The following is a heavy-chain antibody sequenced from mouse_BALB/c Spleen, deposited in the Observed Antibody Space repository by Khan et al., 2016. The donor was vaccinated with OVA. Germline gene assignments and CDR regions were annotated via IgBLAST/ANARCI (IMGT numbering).Heavy chain of an antibody. CDR1: GYSFTTYY. CDR3: TRHGYVAWFTY. V-gene: IGHV1S135*01. J-gene: IGHJ3*01. Sequence: EVQLQESGPELMKPGTSVKISCKASGYSFTTYYIHWVMQSHGKSLEWIGYIDPFSGDTTFNQKFKGKATLTVDKSSSTAYIHISNLTSEDSAIYYCTRHGYVAWFTYWGQGTLVTVSA. D-gene: IGHD2-2*01. CDR2: IDPFSGDT.